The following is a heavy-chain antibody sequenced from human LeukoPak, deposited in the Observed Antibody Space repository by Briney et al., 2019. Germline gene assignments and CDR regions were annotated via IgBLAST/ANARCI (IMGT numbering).Heavy chain of an antibody. CDR1: GFTFSSYS. CDR3: ARGIAAARISYYYMDV. D-gene: IGHD6-13*01. J-gene: IGHJ6*03. Sequence: PPGGSLRLSCAASGFTFSSYSMNWVRQAPGKGLEWVSYISSSSTTIYYADSVKGRFTISRDNAKNSLYLQMNSLRAEDTAVYYCARGIAAARISYYYMDVWGKGTTVTVSS. CDR2: ISSSSTTI. V-gene: IGHV3-48*01.